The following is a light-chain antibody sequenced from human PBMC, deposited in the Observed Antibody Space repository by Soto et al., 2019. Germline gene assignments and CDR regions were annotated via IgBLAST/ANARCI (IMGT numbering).Light chain of an antibody. V-gene: IGLV2-14*01. Sequence: QSALTQPASVSGSPGQSITISCTGISSDVGGYKYVSWYQQHPGKAPKLMIYEVSNRPSGVSNRFAGSKSGNTASLTISGLQAEDEADYYCSSYTSSSTLLYVFGTGTKVTVL. CDR1: SSDVGGYKY. CDR2: EVS. CDR3: SSYTSSSTLLYV. J-gene: IGLJ1*01.